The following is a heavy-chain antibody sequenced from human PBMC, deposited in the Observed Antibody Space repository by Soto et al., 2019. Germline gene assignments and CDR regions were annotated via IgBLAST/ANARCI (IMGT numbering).Heavy chain of an antibody. CDR2: IIPILGIA. D-gene: IGHD3-16*02. Sequence: SVKVSCKASGGTFSSYTISWVRQAPGQGLEWMGRIIPILGIANYAQKFQGRVTITGDKSTSTAYMELSSLRSEDTAVYYCAADPYPLYDYVWGSYRSSFDYWGQGTLVTVSS. CDR3: AADPYPLYDYVWGSYRSSFDY. CDR1: GGTFSSYT. J-gene: IGHJ4*02. V-gene: IGHV1-69*02.